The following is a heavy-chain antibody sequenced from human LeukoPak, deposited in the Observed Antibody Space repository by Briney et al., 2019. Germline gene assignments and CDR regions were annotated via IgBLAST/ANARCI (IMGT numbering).Heavy chain of an antibody. V-gene: IGHV3-64D*06. CDR3: VKDREQWLVRHYFDY. Sequence: GGSLRLSCSASGFTFSSYAMHWVRQAPGEGLEYVSAISSNGGSTYYADSVKGRFTISRDNSKNTLYLQMSSLRAEDTAVYYCVKDREQWLVRHYFDYWGQGTLVTVSS. CDR1: GFTFSSYA. J-gene: IGHJ4*02. CDR2: ISSNGGST. D-gene: IGHD6-19*01.